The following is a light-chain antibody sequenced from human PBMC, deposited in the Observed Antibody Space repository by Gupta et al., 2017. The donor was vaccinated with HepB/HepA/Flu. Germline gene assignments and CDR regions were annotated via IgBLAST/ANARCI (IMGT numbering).Light chain of an antibody. CDR1: ASNIGGYDY. V-gene: IGLV2-14*03. CDR3: SSYTSASTLV. CDR2: GVK. Sequence: QSAMPQPASAFGSRGTSIIICCTGKASNIGGYDYVSWYQQQPGKAPKLLLYGVKSRPSGVSDRFSATKSGNTASLTICGLQGEDEAHYYDSSYTSASTLVFGGGTTLTVL. J-gene: IGLJ2*01.